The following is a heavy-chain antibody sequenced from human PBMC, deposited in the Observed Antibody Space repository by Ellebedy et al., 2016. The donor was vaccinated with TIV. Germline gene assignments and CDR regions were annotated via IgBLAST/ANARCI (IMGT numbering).Heavy chain of an antibody. CDR3: ARDRYCRDGSCYYGLDV. V-gene: IGHV4-59*01. J-gene: IGHJ6*02. D-gene: IGHD3-3*01. CDR2: VADFGTR. Sequence: MPGGSLRLSCTISGASFNDNHWSWIRRTPEKGLEWIGYVADFGTRTYNPSLKGRVTISVDLSNNQVSLTLSPVTAADTAVYFCARDRYCRDGSCYYGLDVWGQGTQVTVSS. CDR1: GASFNDNH.